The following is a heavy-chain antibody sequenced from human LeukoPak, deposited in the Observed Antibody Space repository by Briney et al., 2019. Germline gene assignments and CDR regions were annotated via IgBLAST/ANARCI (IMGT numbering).Heavy chain of an antibody. Sequence: SETLSLTCAVYGGSFSGYYWSWIRQPPGKGLEWIGEINHSGSTNYNPSLKSRVTMSVDTSKNQFSLKLSSVTAADTAVYYCARVTMIRDYYYMDVWGKGTTVTVSS. V-gene: IGHV4-34*01. J-gene: IGHJ6*03. CDR1: GGSFSGYY. D-gene: IGHD3-22*01. CDR2: INHSGST. CDR3: ARVTMIRDYYYMDV.